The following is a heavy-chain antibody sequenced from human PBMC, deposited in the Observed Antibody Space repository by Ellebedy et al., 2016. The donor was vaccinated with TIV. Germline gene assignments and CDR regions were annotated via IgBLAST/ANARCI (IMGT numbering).Heavy chain of an antibody. V-gene: IGHV3-13*01. J-gene: IGHJ4*02. CDR3: ARASYTANSYYFDY. Sequence: GESLKISCAASGFTFSSYDMHWVRQATGKGLEWVSAIGTAGDTYYPGSVKGRFTISRENAKNSLYLQMNSLRAEDTAVYYCARASYTANSYYFDYWGQGTLVTVSS. D-gene: IGHD5-18*01. CDR2: IGTAGDT. CDR1: GFTFSSYD.